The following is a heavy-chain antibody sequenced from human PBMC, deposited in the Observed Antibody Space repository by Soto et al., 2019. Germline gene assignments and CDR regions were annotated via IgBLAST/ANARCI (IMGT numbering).Heavy chain of an antibody. Sequence: QVQLVQSGAEVKKPGSSVKVSCKISGGTFSRYSISWVRQAPGQGLEWMGGIVPIFGTRNYAQKFQDRVTITEDESATTAHMELSNLRSEDTAVYYCARPYEGGYSSNHHYYYALDVWGQGTAVTVSS. CDR3: ARPYEGGYSSNHHYYYALDV. V-gene: IGHV1-69*01. J-gene: IGHJ6*02. D-gene: IGHD3-22*01. CDR2: IVPIFGTR. CDR1: GGTFSRYS.